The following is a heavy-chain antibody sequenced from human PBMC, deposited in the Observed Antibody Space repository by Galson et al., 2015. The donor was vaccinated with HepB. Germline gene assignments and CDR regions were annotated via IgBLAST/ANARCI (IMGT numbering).Heavy chain of an antibody. Sequence: SLRLSCAASGFTFSSYAMSWVRQAPGKGLEWVSAISGSGGSTYYADSVKGRFTISRDNSKNTLYLQMNSLRAEDTAVYYCAKAVTKVHGEYYFDYWGQGTLVTVSS. D-gene: IGHD4-17*01. V-gene: IGHV3-23*01. CDR1: GFTFSSYA. CDR3: AKAVTKVHGEYYFDY. J-gene: IGHJ4*02. CDR2: ISGSGGST.